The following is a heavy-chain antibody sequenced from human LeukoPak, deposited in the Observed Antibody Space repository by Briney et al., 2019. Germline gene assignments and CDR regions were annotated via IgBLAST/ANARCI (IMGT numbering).Heavy chain of an antibody. J-gene: IGHJ4*02. V-gene: IGHV3-23*01. Sequence: PGGSLRLSCAASGFTFSSYGMHWVRQAPGKGLEWISYISDSGILYADSVKGRFTISRDNSKNTLYLQMNSLRAEDTAVYYCAKRVVTTRLFDYWGQGTLVTVSS. CDR3: AKRVVTTRLFDY. D-gene: IGHD4-11*01. CDR1: GFTFSSYG. CDR2: ISDSGI.